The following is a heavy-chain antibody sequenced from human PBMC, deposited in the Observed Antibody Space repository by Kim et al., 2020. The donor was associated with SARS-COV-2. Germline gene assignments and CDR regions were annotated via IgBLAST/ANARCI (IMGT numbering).Heavy chain of an antibody. Sequence: SLKSRVTISVDTSKNQFSLKLSSVTAADTAVYYCARGVAAAGTSQDAFDIWGQGTMVTVSS. D-gene: IGHD6-13*01. V-gene: IGHV4-31*02. J-gene: IGHJ3*02. CDR3: ARGVAAAGTSQDAFDI.